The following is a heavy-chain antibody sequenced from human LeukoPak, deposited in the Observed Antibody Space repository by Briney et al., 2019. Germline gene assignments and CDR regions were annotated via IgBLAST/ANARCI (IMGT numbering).Heavy chain of an antibody. Sequence: GGSLRLSCAASGFPFTNYGMHWVRQAPGKGLEWVAVISYDGSNKYYADSVKGRFTISRDNSKNTLYLQMNSLRAEDTAVYYCAKDSGGYTYVFDYWGQGTLVTVSS. J-gene: IGHJ4*02. CDR3: AKDSGGYTYVFDY. CDR1: GFPFTNYG. CDR2: ISYDGSNK. V-gene: IGHV3-30*18. D-gene: IGHD5-18*01.